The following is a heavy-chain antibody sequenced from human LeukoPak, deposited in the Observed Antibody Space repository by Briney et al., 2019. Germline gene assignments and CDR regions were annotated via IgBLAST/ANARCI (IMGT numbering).Heavy chain of an antibody. CDR2: ISAYNGNT. J-gene: IGHJ3*02. CDR1: GYTFTSYG. Sequence: GASVKVSCKASGYTFTSYGISWVRQAPGQGLEWMGWISAYNGNTNYAQKLQGRVTMTTDTSTSTAYMELRSLRSDDTAVYYCAKDLKDIVVVVAATLDDAFDIWGQGTMVTVSS. D-gene: IGHD2-15*01. V-gene: IGHV1-18*01. CDR3: AKDLKDIVVVVAATLDDAFDI.